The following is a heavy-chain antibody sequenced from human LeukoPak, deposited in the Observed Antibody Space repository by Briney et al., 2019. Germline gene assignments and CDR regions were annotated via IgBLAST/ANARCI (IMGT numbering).Heavy chain of an antibody. J-gene: IGHJ6*03. D-gene: IGHD4-11*01. CDR2: IYGGGSA. CDR3: ARLQYYYYMDV. V-gene: IGHV3-66*02. CDR1: RFTVSNNY. Sequence: QPGGSLRLSCAASRFTVSNNYMSWVRQAPGKGLEWVSVIYGGGSAYYPDSVKGRFTISRDNSKNTLYLQMNSLRAEDTAVYYCARLQYYYYMDVWGKGTTVTVSS.